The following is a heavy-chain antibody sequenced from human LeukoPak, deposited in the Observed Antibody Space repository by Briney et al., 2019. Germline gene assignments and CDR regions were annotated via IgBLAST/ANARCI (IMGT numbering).Heavy chain of an antibody. CDR2: MFASGST. CDR1: GDSISSGLYY. CDR3: ARAFSIGRRGFYYMDV. D-gene: IGHD2-15*01. J-gene: IGHJ6*03. Sequence: SETLSLTCTVSGDSISSGLYYWSWIRQPAGKGLEYIGRMFASGSTNYSPSLKSRVTISADMSGNQFSLTLTSVTAADTAVYYCARAFSIGRRGFYYMDVWGTGTTVTASS. V-gene: IGHV4-61*02.